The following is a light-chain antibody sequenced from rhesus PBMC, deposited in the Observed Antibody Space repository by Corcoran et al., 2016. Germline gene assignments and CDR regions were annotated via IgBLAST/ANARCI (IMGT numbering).Light chain of an antibody. CDR3: QQSSYLWT. J-gene: IGKJ1*01. CDR1: QSVGSY. CDR2: GSA. Sequence: ETVLTQSPATLSLSPGERVSLSCRASQSVGSYLAWYQQKPGQAPRLLIYGSATRGTGFPDRFRGSGSGTDFTLTISSLVPEDVGIYYCQQSSYLWTFGQGTKVEIK. V-gene: IGKV3-24*04.